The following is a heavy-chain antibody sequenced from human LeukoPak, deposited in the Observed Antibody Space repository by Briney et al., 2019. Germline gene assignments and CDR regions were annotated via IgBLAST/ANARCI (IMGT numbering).Heavy chain of an antibody. CDR2: IYYSGST. V-gene: IGHV4-39*01. Sequence: PSETLSLTCAVSGGSFSGYYWGWIRQPPGKGLEWIGSIYYSGSTYYNASLKSRGTISVDTSKNQFSLKLNSVTAADTAVYFCARQVVAVAGTGYFDYWGQGTLVTVSS. D-gene: IGHD6-19*01. CDR1: GGSFSGYY. J-gene: IGHJ4*02. CDR3: ARQVVAVAGTGYFDY.